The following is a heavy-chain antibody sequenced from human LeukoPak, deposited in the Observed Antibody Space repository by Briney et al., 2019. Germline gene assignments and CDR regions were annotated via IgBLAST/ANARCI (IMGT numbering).Heavy chain of an antibody. CDR2: IYSSDSDT. CDR3: ARSYISSSPFDY. J-gene: IGHJ4*02. D-gene: IGHD6-6*01. CDR1: GYSFTTYW. V-gene: IGHV5-51*01. Sequence: GESVKISCKGSGYSFTTYWIGWVRQMPGKGLEWMGVIYSSDSDTRYSPSFQGQVTISADKTISTSYLQWSSLKASDTAMYYCARSYISSSPFDYWGQGTLVTVYS.